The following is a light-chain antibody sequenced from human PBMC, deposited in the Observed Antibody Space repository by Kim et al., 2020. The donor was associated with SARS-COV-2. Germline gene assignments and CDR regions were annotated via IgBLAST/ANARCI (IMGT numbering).Light chain of an antibody. CDR3: QHRSGWLLT. Sequence: EIPLTQSPATLSLSPGERATLSCRANQSVSNFLAWFQQKPGQAPRLLIYDASKRATGIPARFGGSGSGTDFTLTINSLEPEDFAVYYCQHRSGWLLTFGGGTKVDIK. CDR2: DAS. V-gene: IGKV3-11*01. CDR1: QSVSNF. J-gene: IGKJ4*01.